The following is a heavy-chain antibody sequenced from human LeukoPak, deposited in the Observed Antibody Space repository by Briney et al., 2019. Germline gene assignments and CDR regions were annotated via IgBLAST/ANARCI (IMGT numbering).Heavy chain of an antibody. J-gene: IGHJ6*03. Sequence: GRSLGLSCAASGFTFSSYDVHWVRQAPGKGLEWVAVISYDGSNKYYADSVKGRFTISRDNSKTTLYLQMNSLRAEDTAVYYCARLRIQSGGCSSTSCPSYMDVWGKGTTVTVSS. CDR3: ARLRIQSGGCSSTSCPSYMDV. CDR2: ISYDGSNK. CDR1: GFTFSSYD. V-gene: IGHV3-30*01. D-gene: IGHD2-2*01.